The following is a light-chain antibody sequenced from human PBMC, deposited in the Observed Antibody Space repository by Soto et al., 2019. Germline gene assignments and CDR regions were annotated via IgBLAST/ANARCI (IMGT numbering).Light chain of an antibody. CDR3: QSYDSSLTGSV. Sequence: QSVLTQPASVSGSPGQSITISCTGTSSNIGPGFDVHWYQQVPGAAPKLVLYGNTIRPSGVPDRFSGSRSGSSASLVITGLRAEDEADYYCQSYDSSLTGSVLGTGTKVTVL. CDR2: GNT. CDR1: SSNIGPGFD. V-gene: IGLV1-40*01. J-gene: IGLJ1*01.